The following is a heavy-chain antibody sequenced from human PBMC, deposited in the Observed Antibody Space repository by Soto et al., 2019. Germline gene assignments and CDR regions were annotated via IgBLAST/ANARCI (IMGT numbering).Heavy chain of an antibody. CDR2: IKSKTAGGTT. Sequence: GGSLRLSCAASEFTFTNAWMSWVRQAPGKGLEWVGRIKSKTAGGTTDYAAPVQGRFTISRDESRNTLYLQMNSLKTEDTAVYYCTSLYYGHWGQGTLVTVSS. D-gene: IGHD4-17*01. CDR1: EFTFTNAW. CDR3: TSLYYGH. V-gene: IGHV3-15*01. J-gene: IGHJ4*02.